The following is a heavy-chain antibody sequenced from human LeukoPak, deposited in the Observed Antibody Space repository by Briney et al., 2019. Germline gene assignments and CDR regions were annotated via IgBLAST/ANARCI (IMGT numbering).Heavy chain of an antibody. CDR1: GFTFSSYA. D-gene: IGHD2-15*01. J-gene: IGHJ4*02. CDR2: ISGSGGST. Sequence: PGGSLRLSCAASGFTFSSYAMSWVRQAPGKGLEWVSAISGSGGSTYYADSVRGRFTISRDNSKNTLYLQMNSLRAEDTATYYCAKDYCHGGNCPLPLFDSWGQGTLVTVSS. CDR3: AKDYCHGGNCPLPLFDS. V-gene: IGHV3-23*01.